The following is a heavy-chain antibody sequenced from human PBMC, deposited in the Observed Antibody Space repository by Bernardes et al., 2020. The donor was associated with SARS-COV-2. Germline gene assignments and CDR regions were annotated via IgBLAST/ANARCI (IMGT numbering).Heavy chain of an antibody. J-gene: IGHJ4*02. CDR1: GFTFRSYS. Sequence: GGSLRLSCAASGFTFRSYSMSWVRQAPGKGLEWVSAISGSGGSTYYADSVKGRFTISRDNSKNTLYLQMNSLRAEDTAVYYCAKGGDCSSNSCYLGDFDYWGQGTLVTVSS. V-gene: IGHV3-23*01. CDR2: ISGSGGST. D-gene: IGHD2-2*01. CDR3: AKGGDCSSNSCYLGDFDY.